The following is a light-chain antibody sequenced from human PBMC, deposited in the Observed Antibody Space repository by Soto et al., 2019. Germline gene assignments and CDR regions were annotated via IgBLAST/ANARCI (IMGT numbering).Light chain of an antibody. V-gene: IGLV2-11*01. CDR3: CSYAGGYTFV. Sequence: QSVLTQPRSVSGSPGQSVTISCTGASGNIGAYNFVSWYQLHPDKAPKVIIYDATKRPSGVPDRFSGSESGNTASLTISGLQAEDEADYYCCSYAGGYTFVFGNGTKVTVL. J-gene: IGLJ1*01. CDR1: SGNIGAYNF. CDR2: DAT.